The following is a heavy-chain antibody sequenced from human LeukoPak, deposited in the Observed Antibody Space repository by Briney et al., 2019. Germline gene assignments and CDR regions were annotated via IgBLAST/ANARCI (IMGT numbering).Heavy chain of an antibody. CDR2: ISNSGTTI. D-gene: IGHD6-6*01. Sequence: GGSLRLSCAASGFTFSSYGMNWVRQAPGRGLEWVSYISNSGTTIYYADSVKGRFTISRDNAKNSLYLQMNTLRAEDTAVYYCARGGAARPDYWGQGTLVTASS. V-gene: IGHV3-48*01. CDR3: ARGGAARPDY. J-gene: IGHJ4*02. CDR1: GFTFSSYG.